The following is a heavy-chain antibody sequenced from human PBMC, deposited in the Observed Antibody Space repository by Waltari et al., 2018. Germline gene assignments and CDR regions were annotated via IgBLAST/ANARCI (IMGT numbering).Heavy chain of an antibody. J-gene: IGHJ6*02. V-gene: IGHV1-69*15. Sequence: QVQLVQSGAEVKKPGSSVKVSCKASGGTFSSYAISWVRQAPGQGLEWMGRIIPIFGTANYAQKFQGRVTITADESTSTAYMELSSLRSEDTAVYYCARAAARLGHGYYYYGMDVWGQGTTVTVSS. CDR1: GGTFSSYA. CDR2: IIPIFGTA. D-gene: IGHD6-6*01. CDR3: ARAAARLGHGYYYYGMDV.